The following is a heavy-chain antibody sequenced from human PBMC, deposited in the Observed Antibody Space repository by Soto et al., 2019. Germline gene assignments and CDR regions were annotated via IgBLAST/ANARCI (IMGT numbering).Heavy chain of an antibody. V-gene: IGHV1-46*01. J-gene: IGHJ5*02. CDR2: ISPDGRSP. Sequence: QVQLVQSGAEVTKPGASVTISCKASGYNFTTYYFHWVRQAPGHGLESMGIISPDGRSPMYAQNFQNRVSMTRDTSTSTVYLQLSSLRNEDTAVYFCARGSGYCTTKTCYFFAFDLWGQGTLVTVSS. CDR3: ARGSGYCTTKTCYFFAFDL. CDR1: GYNFTTYY. D-gene: IGHD3-22*01.